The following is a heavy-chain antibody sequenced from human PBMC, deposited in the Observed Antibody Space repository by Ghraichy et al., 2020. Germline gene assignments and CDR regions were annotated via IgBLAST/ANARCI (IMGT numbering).Heavy chain of an antibody. J-gene: IGHJ4*02. D-gene: IGHD1-26*01. CDR3: VRPYSGSYSFDS. CDR1: FFLFLPSP. Sequence: LPFSSSFFLFLPSPLPFFRQAPGKGLEWVSSITSTSNSIYYADSVKGRFTMSRDNAKNSLYLQMSSLRAEDTAIYYCVRPYSGSYSFDSWGQGTLVTVSS. V-gene: IGHV3-21*01. CDR2: ITSTSNSI.